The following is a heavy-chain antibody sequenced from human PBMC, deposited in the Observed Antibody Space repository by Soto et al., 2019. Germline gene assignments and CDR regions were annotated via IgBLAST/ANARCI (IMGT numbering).Heavy chain of an antibody. CDR2: ISRSGNST. Sequence: EVQVLESGGDLAQPGGSLRLSCAASGFSFSSYAMSWVRQSPGKGLEWVSSISRSGNSTYSADSVRGRFTISRDNSKNTLYLQMYSLRAEDTAVYYCAKDAKILDWLPTSYYYDFLGRGALVTVSS. CDR1: GFSFSSYA. D-gene: IGHD3-9*01. V-gene: IGHV3-23*01. CDR3: AKDAKILDWLPTSYYYDF. J-gene: IGHJ4*02.